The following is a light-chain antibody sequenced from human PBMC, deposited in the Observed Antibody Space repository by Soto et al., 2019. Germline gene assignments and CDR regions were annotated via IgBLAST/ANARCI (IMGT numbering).Light chain of an antibody. Sequence: QAVVTQEPSLTVSPGGTVTLTCGSSTGAVTSGHYPYWFQQKPGPAPRTLNYDTSNKHSWTPARFSGSLLGGKAALTLSGAQPEDEAEYYCLLSYGGARVFGGGTKVTVL. J-gene: IGLJ3*02. V-gene: IGLV7-46*01. CDR2: DTS. CDR3: LLSYGGARV. CDR1: TGAVTSGHY.